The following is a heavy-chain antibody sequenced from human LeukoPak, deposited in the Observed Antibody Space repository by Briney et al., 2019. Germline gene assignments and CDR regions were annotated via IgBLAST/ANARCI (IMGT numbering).Heavy chain of an antibody. CDR2: IVPGFDTT. D-gene: IGHD3-22*01. V-gene: IGHV1-69*13. Sequence: SVKVSCKASGGTFSNYAITWVRQAPGQGLEWMGGIVPGFDTTDYAQRFQDRLIITADESTTTAYMELSSLRSEDTAMYYCARWDAHYHEGDNWFDPWGQGTLVTVSS. CDR3: ARWDAHYHEGDNWFDP. CDR1: GGTFSNYA. J-gene: IGHJ5*02.